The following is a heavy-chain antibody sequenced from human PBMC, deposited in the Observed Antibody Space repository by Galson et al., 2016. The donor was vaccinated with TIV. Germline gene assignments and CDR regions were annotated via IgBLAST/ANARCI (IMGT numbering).Heavy chain of an antibody. CDR3: ARNLEQGGVVLPSALANWFDP. Sequence: SVKVSCKASGYTFSNFGISWVRQAPGQGPEWMGWISAYAGNTYYIEKFQGRVTMTTDTSASTAHMELRNLRSDDTAVYYCARNLEQGGVVLPSALANWFDPWGQGTLVTVSS. J-gene: IGHJ5*02. CDR1: GYTFSNFG. V-gene: IGHV1-18*01. D-gene: IGHD2-2*01. CDR2: ISAYAGNT.